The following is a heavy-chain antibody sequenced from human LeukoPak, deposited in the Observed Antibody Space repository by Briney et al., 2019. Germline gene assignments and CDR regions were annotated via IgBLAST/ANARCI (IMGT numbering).Heavy chain of an antibody. V-gene: IGHV4-30-2*01. D-gene: IGHD5-12*01. CDR2: INHSGST. Sequence: SETLSLTCIVSGGSISSGDYYWSWIRQPPGKGLEWIGYINHSGSTYYKPSLKSRVTISVDRSKNHFSLNLSYVTAADTAVYYCARGGDSGYDPFYYYYYMDVRGKGTTVTVSS. CDR3: ARGGDSGYDPFYYYYYMDV. CDR1: GGSISSGDYY. J-gene: IGHJ6*03.